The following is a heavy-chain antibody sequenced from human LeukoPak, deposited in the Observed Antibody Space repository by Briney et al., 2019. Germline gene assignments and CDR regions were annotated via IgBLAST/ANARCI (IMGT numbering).Heavy chain of an antibody. V-gene: IGHV3-53*01. J-gene: IGHJ4*02. D-gene: IGHD6-6*01. CDR2: IYRGGST. CDR1: GFTVSSNY. CDR3: ARVGSSSSLYIDY. Sequence: GGSLRLSCAASGFTVSSNYMSWVRQAPGKGLEWVSVIYRGGSTYYADSVKGRFTISRDNSKNTLSLQMNSLRAVDTAVYYCARVGSSSSLYIDYWGQGTLVTVSS.